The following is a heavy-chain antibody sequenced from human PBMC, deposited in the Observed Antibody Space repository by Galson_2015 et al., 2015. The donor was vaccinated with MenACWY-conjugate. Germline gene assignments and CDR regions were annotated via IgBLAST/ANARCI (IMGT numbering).Heavy chain of an antibody. CDR3: AKDRHRTLWFGELLG. CDR1: GFTFSSYA. J-gene: IGHJ4*02. V-gene: IGHV3-23*01. CDR2: ISGSGGST. Sequence: SLRLSCAASGFTFSSYAMSWVRQAPGKGLEWVSAISGSGGSTYYADSVKGRFTISRDNSKNTLYLQMNSLRAEDTAVYYCAKDRHRTLWFGELLGWGQGTLVTVSS. D-gene: IGHD3-10*01.